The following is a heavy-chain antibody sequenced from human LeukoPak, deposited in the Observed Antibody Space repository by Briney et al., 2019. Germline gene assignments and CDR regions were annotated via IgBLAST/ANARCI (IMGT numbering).Heavy chain of an antibody. CDR1: GFTVSGNY. V-gene: IGHV3-53*01. CDR2: IYTDDTT. J-gene: IGHJ4*02. D-gene: IGHD1-26*01. Sequence: PGGSLRLSCAASGFTVSGNYMSWVRQAPGRGLEWVSVIYTDDTTYYADSVKGRFTISRDNSKDTLYLQMNSLRPEDTAVYYCARYSGSLLRHYWGQGTLVTVSS. CDR3: ARYSGSLLRHY.